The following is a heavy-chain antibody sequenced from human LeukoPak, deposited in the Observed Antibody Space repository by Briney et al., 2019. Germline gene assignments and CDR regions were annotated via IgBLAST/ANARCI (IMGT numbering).Heavy chain of an antibody. D-gene: IGHD2-2*01. J-gene: IGHJ4*02. CDR2: ISSSRSYI. Sequence: GGSLRLSCAASGFTFSSYSMNWVRQAPGKGLEWVSSISSSRSYIYYADSVKGRFTISRDNAKNSLYLQMNSLRAEDTAVYYCARVHREYHDYWGQGTLVTVSS. CDR1: GFTFSSYS. CDR3: ARVHREYHDY. V-gene: IGHV3-21*01.